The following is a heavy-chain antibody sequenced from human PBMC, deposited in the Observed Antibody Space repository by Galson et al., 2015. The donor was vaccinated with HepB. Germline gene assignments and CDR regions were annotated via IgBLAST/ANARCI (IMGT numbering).Heavy chain of an antibody. D-gene: IGHD6-13*01. V-gene: IGHV1-18*01. CDR2: ISAYNGNT. CDR3: AGWGESSSWPPDWFDP. Sequence: SVKVSCKASGYTFTNYGIIWVRQAPGQGLEWLGWISAYNGNTNYAQNLQGRVTLTTDTSTSTAYMDLRGLRSDETAIYYCAGWGESSSWPPDWFDPWGQGTLVTISS. CDR1: GYTFTNYG. J-gene: IGHJ5*02.